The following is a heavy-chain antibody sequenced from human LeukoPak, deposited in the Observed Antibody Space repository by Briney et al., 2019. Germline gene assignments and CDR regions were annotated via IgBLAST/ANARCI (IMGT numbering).Heavy chain of an antibody. CDR1: GYSISSGYF. D-gene: IGHD2-15*01. J-gene: IGHJ5*02. CDR2: IYHSGST. CDR3: ARHISEDCSGGSCYSSWFDP. V-gene: IGHV4-38-2*02. Sequence: SETLSLTCTVSGYSISSGYFWGWIRQPPGKGLEWIGSIYHSGSTYYNPSLKSRVTISVDTSKNQFSLKLSSVTAADTAVYYCARHISEDCSGGSCYSSWFDPWGQGTLVTVSS.